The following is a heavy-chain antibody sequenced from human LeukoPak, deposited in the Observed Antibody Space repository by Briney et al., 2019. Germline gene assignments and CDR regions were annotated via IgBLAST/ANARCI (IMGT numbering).Heavy chain of an antibody. J-gene: IGHJ4*02. CDR2: MNPNSGST. V-gene: IGHV1-8*01. CDR3: TRGSSGRRDD. CDR1: GYTFTFCD. D-gene: IGHD2-15*01. Sequence: ASVTVSCTASGYTFTFCDLNLVREATGQGLEWMGWMNPNSGSTGYGQSFQGRITMTRDISIGTAYMELSNLTSEDTAIYYCTRGSSGRRDDGGQRTLVTVSA.